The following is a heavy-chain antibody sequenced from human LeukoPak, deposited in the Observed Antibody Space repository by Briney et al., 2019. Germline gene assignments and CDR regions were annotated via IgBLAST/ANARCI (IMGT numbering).Heavy chain of an antibody. CDR3: ARERFYYDSSGYYRQFDY. J-gene: IGHJ4*02. V-gene: IGHV4-4*07. CDR1: GGSISSYY. D-gene: IGHD3-22*01. Sequence: SETLSLTCTVSGGSISSYYWSWIRQPAGKGQEWIGRIYTSGSTNYNPSLKSRVTMSVDTSKNQFSLKLSSVTAADTAVYYCARERFYYDSSGYYRQFDYWGQGTLVTVSS. CDR2: IYTSGST.